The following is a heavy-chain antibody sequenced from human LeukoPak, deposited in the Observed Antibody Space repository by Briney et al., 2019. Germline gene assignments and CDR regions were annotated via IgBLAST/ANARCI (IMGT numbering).Heavy chain of an antibody. CDR3: AKGGVATMRDGYNYYYYYMEV. CDR2: ISGSGGHT. CDR1: GITFNSHA. D-gene: IGHD5-24*01. V-gene: IGHV3-23*01. J-gene: IGHJ6*03. Sequence: GGSLRLSCAASGITFNSHAMSWVRQAPGKGLEWVSLISGSGGHTYYGDSVKGRFTISRDNSKNTLYLQMNSLRADGTAVYYCAKGGVATMRDGYNYYYYYMEVWGRGTTVTVSS.